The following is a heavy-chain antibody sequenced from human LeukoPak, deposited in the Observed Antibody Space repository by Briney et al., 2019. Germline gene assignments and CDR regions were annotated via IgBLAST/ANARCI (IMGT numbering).Heavy chain of an antibody. Sequence: PGGSLRLSCAASGLTFSGYIMNWVRQAPGKGLEWVSPISTSRTYMDYADSVKGRFIISRDNSKNSLFLQMNSLRAEDTAVYSCARGIAAAGHGMDVWGQGTTVTVSS. J-gene: IGHJ6*02. CDR3: ARGIAAAGHGMDV. D-gene: IGHD6-13*01. CDR1: GLTFSGYI. CDR2: ISTSRTYM. V-gene: IGHV3-21*01.